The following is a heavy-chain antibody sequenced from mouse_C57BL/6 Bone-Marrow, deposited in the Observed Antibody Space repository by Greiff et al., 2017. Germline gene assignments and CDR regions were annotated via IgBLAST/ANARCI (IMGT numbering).Heavy chain of an antibody. CDR2: ISSGGSST. CDR1: GFTFSSSG. CDR3: ARLNGYFDV. V-gene: IGHV5-6*01. J-gene: IGHJ1*03. Sequence: EVQLVESGGDLVKPGGSLKLSCAASGFTFSSSGMSWVRQTPDKRLEWVASISSGGSSTYYPDNVKGRFTISRDNAKNTLYMKMSSLTSEEPHMDYCARLNGYFDVWGTGTTVTVSS.